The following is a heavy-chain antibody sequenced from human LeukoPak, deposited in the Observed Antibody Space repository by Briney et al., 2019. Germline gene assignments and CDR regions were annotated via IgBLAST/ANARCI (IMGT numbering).Heavy chain of an antibody. CDR3: ARDYCGGDCYPEYYFDY. CDR1: GYTFTSYY. Sequence: ASVKVSCKASGYTFTSYYMHWVRQAPGQGLEWMGIINPSGGSTSYAQKFQGRVTMTRDTSTSIVYMELSSLRSEDTAVYYCARDYCGGDCYPEYYFDYWGQGTLVTVSS. V-gene: IGHV1-46*01. D-gene: IGHD2-21*02. J-gene: IGHJ4*02. CDR2: INPSGGST.